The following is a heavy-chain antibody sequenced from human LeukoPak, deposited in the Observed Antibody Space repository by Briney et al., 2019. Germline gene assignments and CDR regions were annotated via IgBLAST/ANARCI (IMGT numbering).Heavy chain of an antibody. Sequence: SETLSLTCAVYGGSFSGYYWSWIRQPPGKGLEWIGEINHSGSTNYNPSLKSRVTISVDTSKNQFSLKLSSVTAADMAVYYCARGWLVRDWGQGTLVTVSS. CDR2: INHSGST. J-gene: IGHJ4*02. CDR3: ARGWLVRD. CDR1: GGSFSGYY. D-gene: IGHD6-19*01. V-gene: IGHV4-34*01.